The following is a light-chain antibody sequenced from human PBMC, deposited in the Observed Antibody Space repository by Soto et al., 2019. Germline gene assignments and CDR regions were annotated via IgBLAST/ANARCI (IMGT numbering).Light chain of an antibody. CDR3: QQYNNWPQT. CDR2: GAS. CDR1: QSVSSN. Sequence: EIVLAQSPATLSVSPGERATLSCRASQSVSSNLAWYQQKPGQAPRLLIYGASTRATGIPATFSGSGSGTEFTLTISILQSEDFAVYYCQQYNNWPQTFGQGTKVEIK. V-gene: IGKV3-15*01. J-gene: IGKJ1*01.